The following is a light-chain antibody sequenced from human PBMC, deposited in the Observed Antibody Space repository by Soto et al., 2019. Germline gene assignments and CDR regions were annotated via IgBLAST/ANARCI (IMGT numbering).Light chain of an antibody. V-gene: IGKV2-28*01. J-gene: IGKJ1*01. Sequence: DIVMTQAPLTLPVTPGEPASISGKSSQSLLRSTTYSYLDWYLQKPGQSPQLLIYLGSNRASGVPDRFSGSGSGTDFTLKISRVEAEDVGVYYCMQALQTPWTFGQGTKVDIK. CDR1: QSLLRSTTYSY. CDR2: LGS. CDR3: MQALQTPWT.